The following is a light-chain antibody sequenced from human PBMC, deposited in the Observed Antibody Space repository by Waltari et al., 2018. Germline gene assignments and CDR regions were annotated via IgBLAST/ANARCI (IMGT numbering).Light chain of an antibody. V-gene: IGLV5-37*01. CDR1: SDLPVGYKN. CDR3: QVYDGTSNWI. CDR2: YYSDSDN. Sequence: QPVLTQPPSLSASPGASARLPCTLSSDLPVGYKNIYWYQQKPGSAPVLFLYYYSDSDNRLGTGVPNLVYGSKETSSNTAFLLISGVQTEDEADYYCQVYDGTSNWIFGGGTRLTVL. J-gene: IGLJ2*01.